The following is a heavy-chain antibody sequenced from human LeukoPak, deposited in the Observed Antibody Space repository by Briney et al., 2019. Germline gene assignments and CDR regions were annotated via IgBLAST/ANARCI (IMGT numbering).Heavy chain of an antibody. CDR3: AKGISITPDNWFDP. CDR1: GFTFSSYG. J-gene: IGHJ5*02. V-gene: IGHV3-30*18. D-gene: IGHD5-12*01. CDR2: ISYDGSNK. Sequence: GGSLRLSCAASGFTFSSYGMHWVRQAPGKGLEWVAVISYDGSNKYYADSVKGRFTISRDNSKNTLYLQMNSLRAEDTAVYYCAKGISITPDNWFDPWGQGTLVTVSS.